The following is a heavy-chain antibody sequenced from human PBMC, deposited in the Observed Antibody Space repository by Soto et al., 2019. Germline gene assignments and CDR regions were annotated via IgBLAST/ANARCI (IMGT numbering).Heavy chain of an antibody. CDR1: GYTFTSYG. D-gene: IGHD1-7*01. J-gene: IGHJ5*01. CDR2: ISAYNGNT. CDR3: ARDLFYDNWNSDNWFDF. V-gene: IGHV1-18*01. Sequence: GASVKVSCKASGYTFTSYGISWVRQAPGQGLEWMGWISAYNGNTNYAQKLQGRVTMTTDTSTSTAYMELRSLRSDDTAVYYCARDLFYDNWNSDNWFDFWGQGPLVTLFS.